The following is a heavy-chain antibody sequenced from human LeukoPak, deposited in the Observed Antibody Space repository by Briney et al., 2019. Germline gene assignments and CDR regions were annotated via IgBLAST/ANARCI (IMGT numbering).Heavy chain of an antibody. CDR1: GGSLSSSSYY. D-gene: IGHD6-13*01. V-gene: IGHV4-39*01. Sequence: SETLSLTCTVSGGSLSSSSYYWGWIRQPPGKGLEWIGSIYYSGSTYYNPSLKSRVTISVDTSKNQFSLKLSSVTAADTAVYYCARHRSSSWKLRYYYYYMDVWGKGTTVTISS. CDR2: IYYSGST. J-gene: IGHJ6*03. CDR3: ARHRSSSWKLRYYYYYMDV.